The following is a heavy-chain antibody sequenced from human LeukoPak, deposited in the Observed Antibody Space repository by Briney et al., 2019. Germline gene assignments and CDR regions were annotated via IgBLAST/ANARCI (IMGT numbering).Heavy chain of an antibody. V-gene: IGHV3-30*04. CDR3: ARARGVGYGLYYFDY. Sequence: GRSLRLSCTASGFTFTSYAMHWVRQAPGKGLEWVAVISYDGSNKYYADSVKGRFTISRDNSKNTLYLQMNSLRAEDTAVYYCARARGVGYGLYYFDYWGQGTLVTVSS. D-gene: IGHD5-12*01. CDR1: GFTFTSYA. J-gene: IGHJ4*02. CDR2: ISYDGSNK.